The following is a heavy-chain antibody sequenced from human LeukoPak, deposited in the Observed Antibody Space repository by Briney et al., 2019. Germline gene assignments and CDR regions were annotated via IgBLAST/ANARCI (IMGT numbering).Heavy chain of an antibody. J-gene: IGHJ6*02. Sequence: GGSLRLSCAASGFTFSSYSMNWVRQAPGKGLEWVSYISSSSSTIYYADSVKGRFTISRDNAKNSLYLQMNSLRAEDTAVYYCARDSENSGYDAYYYYGMDVWGQGTTVTISS. D-gene: IGHD5-12*01. CDR3: ARDSENSGYDAYYYYGMDV. V-gene: IGHV3-48*04. CDR2: ISSSSSTI. CDR1: GFTFSSYS.